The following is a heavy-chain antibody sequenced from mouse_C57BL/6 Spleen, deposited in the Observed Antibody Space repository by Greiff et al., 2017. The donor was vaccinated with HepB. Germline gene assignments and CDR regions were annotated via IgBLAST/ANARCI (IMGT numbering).Heavy chain of an antibody. V-gene: IGHV1-61*01. CDR1: GYTFTSYW. D-gene: IGHD3-3*01. CDR2: IYPSDSET. CDR3: ARGWEDYAMDY. Sequence: QVQLQQSGAELVRPGSSVKLSCKASGYTFTSYWMDWVKQRPGQGLEWIGNIYPSDSETHYNQKFKDKATLTVDKSSSTAYMQLSSLTSEDSAVYYCARGWEDYAMDYWGQGTSVTVSS. J-gene: IGHJ4*01.